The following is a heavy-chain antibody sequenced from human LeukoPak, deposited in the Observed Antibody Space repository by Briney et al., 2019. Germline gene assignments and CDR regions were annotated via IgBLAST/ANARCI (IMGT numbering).Heavy chain of an antibody. Sequence: GSLRLSCAASGFTFSSYAMSWIRQPPGKGLEWIGEINHSGSTNYNPSLKSRVTISVDTSKNQFSLKLSSVTAADTAVYYCALRITMVREYQGDFDYWGQGTLVTVSS. CDR3: ALRITMVREYQGDFDY. J-gene: IGHJ4*02. CDR1: GFTFSSYA. CDR2: INHSGST. V-gene: IGHV4-34*08. D-gene: IGHD3-10*01.